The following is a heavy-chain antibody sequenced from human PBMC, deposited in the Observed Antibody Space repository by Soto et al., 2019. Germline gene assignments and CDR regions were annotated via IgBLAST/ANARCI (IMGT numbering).Heavy chain of an antibody. V-gene: IGHV1-69*16. CDR1: GGTDGTYS. D-gene: IGHD6-19*01. J-gene: IGHJ5*02. Sequence: KVSCKVSGGTDGTYSINWVRQAPGQGLEWMGAIIPILSTTNYAQRFQGRVTITADESTGTVYLELTSLKFEDTALYYCASRAMAVTWFDPWGQGTLVTVSS. CDR3: ASRAMAVTWFDP. CDR2: IIPILSTT.